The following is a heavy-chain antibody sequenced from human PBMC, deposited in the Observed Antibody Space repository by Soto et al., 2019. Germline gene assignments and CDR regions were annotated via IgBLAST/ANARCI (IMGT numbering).Heavy chain of an antibody. CDR1: GDSVSSNSAA. CDR2: TYYRSKWYN. V-gene: IGHV6-1*01. Sequence: SQTLSLTCAISGDSVSSNSAAWNWIRQSPSRGLEWLGRTYYRSKWYNDYAVSVKGRITINPDTSKNQFSLQLNSVTPEDTAVYYFARDVTYYDFWSGKNYFDYWGQGTLVTVSS. D-gene: IGHD3-3*01. J-gene: IGHJ4*02. CDR3: ARDVTYYDFWSGKNYFDY.